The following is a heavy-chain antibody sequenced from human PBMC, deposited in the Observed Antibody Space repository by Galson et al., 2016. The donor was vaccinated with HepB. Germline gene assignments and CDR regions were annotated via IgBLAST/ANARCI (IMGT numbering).Heavy chain of an antibody. V-gene: IGHV3-53*01. CDR3: AREEPNCSGGACYRDYVDF. J-gene: IGHJ4*01. D-gene: IGHD2-15*01. Sequence: SLRLSCAASGFSVSNHFMSWVRQAPGKGPEGVSVIYRDGRTFYAESVKGRLTTSRDDSKNTLNLQMNSLRAEDTAVYYCAREEPNCSGGACYRDYVDFWGQGTLVTVSS. CDR1: GFSVSNHF. CDR2: IYRDGRT.